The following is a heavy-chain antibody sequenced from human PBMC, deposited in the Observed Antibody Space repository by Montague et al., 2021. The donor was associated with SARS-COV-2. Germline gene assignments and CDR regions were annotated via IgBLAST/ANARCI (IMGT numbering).Heavy chain of an antibody. CDR2: IFYNGST. D-gene: IGHD2-21*01. Sequence: SDILSLTRTVSFGSISTYYWSWIRQPPGKGLEWIGFIFYNGSTKXNPSLKRRVSISLDTSKNQFSLKLSSVTAADTAVYYCARQDAWAYCGDECYRGWFDSWGQGTLVTVSS. J-gene: IGHJ5*01. CDR3: ARQDAWAYCGDECYRGWFDS. V-gene: IGHV4-59*07. CDR1: FGSISTYY.